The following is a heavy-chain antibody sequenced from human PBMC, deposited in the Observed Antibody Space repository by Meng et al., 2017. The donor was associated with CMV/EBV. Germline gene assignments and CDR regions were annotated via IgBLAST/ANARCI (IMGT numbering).Heavy chain of an antibody. CDR2: INTNSGGT. Sequence: ASVKVSCKASGYTFTGYYMHWVRQAPGQGLEWMGWINTNSGGTNYAQKFQGRVTMTRDTSISTAYMELSRLRSDDTAVYYCARDLKRWRITIFPYWGQGTMVTVSS. D-gene: IGHD3-3*01. CDR3: ARDLKRWRITIFPY. V-gene: IGHV1-2*02. J-gene: IGHJ4*02. CDR1: GYTFTGYY.